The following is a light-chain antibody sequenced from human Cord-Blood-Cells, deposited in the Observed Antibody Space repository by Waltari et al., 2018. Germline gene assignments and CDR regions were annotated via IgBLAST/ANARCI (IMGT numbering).Light chain of an antibody. CDR3: QQYNSYSWT. V-gene: IGKV1-5*01. CDR2: DAS. Sequence: DIQMTQSPSTLSASVGDRVTLTCRARQSISSWLAWYQQKPGKAPKLLIYDASSLESGVPSRFSGSGSGTEFTLTISSLQPDDFATYYCQQYNSYSWTFGQGTKVEIK. CDR1: QSISSW. J-gene: IGKJ1*01.